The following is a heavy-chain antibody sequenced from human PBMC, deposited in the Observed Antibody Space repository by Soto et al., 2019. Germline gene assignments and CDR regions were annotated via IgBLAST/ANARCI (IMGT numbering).Heavy chain of an antibody. Sequence: SDTMSLTSTFSGGYISSYYRSWIRQHPGKGLEWIGYNYYSGITYYNPSLKSRVTISLDTSKNQFSLKLSSVTAADTAVYYCARGSSIAGLYYGMDVWGQGTTVTVSS. J-gene: IGHJ6*02. V-gene: IGHV4-59*12. CDR1: GGYISSYY. CDR2: NYYSGIT. CDR3: ARGSSIAGLYYGMDV. D-gene: IGHD6-6*01.